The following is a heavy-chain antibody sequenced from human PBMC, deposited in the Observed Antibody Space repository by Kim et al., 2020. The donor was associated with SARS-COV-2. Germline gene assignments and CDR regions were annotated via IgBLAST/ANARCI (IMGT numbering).Heavy chain of an antibody. CDR3: ATDLMGEPADAFDV. Sequence: ASVKVSCKVSGYTLTELSMHWVRQAPGQGLEWMGGFDPDDGETNYAQKFQGRVTMTADTSTDTAYMELSSLRSEDTAVYYCATDLMGEPADAFDVWGQGTMVTVSS. J-gene: IGHJ3*01. D-gene: IGHD2-8*01. CDR2: FDPDDGET. V-gene: IGHV1-24*01. CDR1: GYTLTELS.